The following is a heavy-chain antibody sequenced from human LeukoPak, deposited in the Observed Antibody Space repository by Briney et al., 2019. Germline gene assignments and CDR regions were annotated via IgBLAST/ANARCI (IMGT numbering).Heavy chain of an antibody. D-gene: IGHD3-3*01. CDR3: ASSITIFGVVIDHDAFDI. J-gene: IGHJ3*02. V-gene: IGHV3-21*01. Sequence: GGSLRLSCAASGFTFSIYAMNWVRQAPGEGLEWVSSIGGSSTSLYYADSLKGRFTISRDNAKNSLYLQMNSLRAEDTAVYYCASSITIFGVVIDHDAFDIWGQGTMVTVSS. CDR1: GFTFSIYA. CDR2: IGGSSTSL.